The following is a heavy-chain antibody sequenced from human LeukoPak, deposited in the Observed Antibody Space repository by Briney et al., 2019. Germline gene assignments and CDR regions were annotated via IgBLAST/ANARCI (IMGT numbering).Heavy chain of an antibody. J-gene: IGHJ4*02. CDR2: IYPGDSDT. CDR1: GYSFTSYW. D-gene: IGHD3-22*01. CDR3: ARPSYYDSSGYYPYYFDY. Sequence: GESLKISCKGSGYSFTSYWIGWVRQMPGKGLEWMGIIYPGDSDTRYSPSFQGQVTISADKSISTAYLQWSSLKASDTAMYYCARPSYYDSSGYYPYYFDYWGQGTLVTVSS. V-gene: IGHV5-51*01.